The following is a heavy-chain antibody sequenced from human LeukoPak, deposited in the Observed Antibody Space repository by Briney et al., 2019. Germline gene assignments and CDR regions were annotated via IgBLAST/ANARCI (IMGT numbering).Heavy chain of an antibody. CDR3: ASQQVAPP. CDR2: IKEDGSIE. J-gene: IGHJ5*02. Sequence: GGSLRLSCVASGFTFSHYWMSWVRQAPGMGLEWVANIKEDGSIEDYVDSVKGRFTVSRDNAKNSLYLEMNSLRVEDTAVYYCASQQVAPPWGQGTLVIVSS. V-gene: IGHV3-7*01. D-gene: IGHD5-12*01. CDR1: GFTFSHYW.